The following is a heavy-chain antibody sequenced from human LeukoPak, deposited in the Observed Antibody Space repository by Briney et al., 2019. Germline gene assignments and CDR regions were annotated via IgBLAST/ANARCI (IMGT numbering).Heavy chain of an antibody. CDR2: IWYDGSNK. CDR1: GFTFSSYG. D-gene: IGHD6-13*01. Sequence: GGSLRLSCAASGFTFSSYGMHWVRQAPGKGLEWVAVIWYDGSNKYYADSVKGRFTISRDNSKNTLYLQMNSLRAEDTAVYYCARENYSSSWYRNWFDPWGQGTLVTVSS. V-gene: IGHV3-33*01. J-gene: IGHJ5*02. CDR3: ARENYSSSWYRNWFDP.